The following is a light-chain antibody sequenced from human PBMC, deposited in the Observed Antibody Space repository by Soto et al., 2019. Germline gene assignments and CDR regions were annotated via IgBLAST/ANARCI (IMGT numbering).Light chain of an antibody. J-gene: IGLJ1*01. V-gene: IGLV2-23*02. CDR3: CSYAGSSTYV. CDR2: EVS. CDR1: SSDVGSYNL. Sequence: QSALTQPASVSGSPGQSITISCTGTSSDVGSYNLVSWYQQHPSKASKLMIYEVSKRPSGVSNRFSGSKSGNTASLTISGLQAEDEADYYCCSYAGSSTYVFGTGTKVTVL.